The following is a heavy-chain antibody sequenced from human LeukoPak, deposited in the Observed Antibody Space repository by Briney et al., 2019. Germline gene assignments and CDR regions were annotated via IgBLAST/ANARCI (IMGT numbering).Heavy chain of an antibody. CDR1: GGSISSYY. V-gene: IGHV4-59*08. J-gene: IGHJ5*02. CDR2: IYYSGST. D-gene: IGHD5-18*01. CDR3: ARGTAMSRFDP. Sequence: SETLSLTCTVSGGSISSYYRSWIRQPPGKGLEWIGYIYYSGSTNYNPSLKSRVTISVDTSKNQFSLKLSSVTAADTAVYYCARGTAMSRFDPWGQGTLVTVSS.